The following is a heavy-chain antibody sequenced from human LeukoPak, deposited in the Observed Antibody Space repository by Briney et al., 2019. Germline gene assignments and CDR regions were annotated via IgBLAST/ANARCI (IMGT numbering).Heavy chain of an antibody. V-gene: IGHV4-39*07. CDR1: GGSISSSSYY. D-gene: IGHD5-24*01. CDR2: INHSGST. CDR3: ARYRAGYNAYYYYYYMDV. Sequence: SETLSLTCAVSGGSISSSSYYWGWIRQPPGKGLEWIGEINHSGSTNYNPSLKSRVTISVDTYKNQFSLKLSSVTAADTAVYYCARYRAGYNAYYYYYYMDVWGKGTTVTISS. J-gene: IGHJ6*03.